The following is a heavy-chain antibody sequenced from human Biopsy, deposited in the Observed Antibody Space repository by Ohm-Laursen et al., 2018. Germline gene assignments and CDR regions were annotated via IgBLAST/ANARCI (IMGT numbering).Heavy chain of an antibody. CDR2: INCKTGAT. CDR1: SYTFTDYT. Sequence: ASVKVSCKASSYTFTDYTIHWMRQAPGQGLEWMGYINCKTGATNYAQKFQGTLTMNRDTSISTAYLALGSLRSADTAIYYCARDRLNGHKHFDYWGQGSLVTVSS. CDR3: ARDRLNGHKHFDY. J-gene: IGHJ4*02. V-gene: IGHV1-2*02. D-gene: IGHD2-21*01.